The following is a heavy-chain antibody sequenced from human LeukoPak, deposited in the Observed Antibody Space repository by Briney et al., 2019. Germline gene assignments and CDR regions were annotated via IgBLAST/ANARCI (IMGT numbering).Heavy chain of an antibody. D-gene: IGHD3-22*01. CDR3: ARDYYDSSGYHQNWFDP. Sequence: ASVKVSCKASGYTFTGYYMHWVRQAPGQGLEWMGWINPNSGGTNYAQKLQGRVTMTRDTSISTAYMELSRLRSDDTAVYYCARDYYDSSGYHQNWFDPWGQGTLVTVSS. J-gene: IGHJ5*02. CDR1: GYTFTGYY. CDR2: INPNSGGT. V-gene: IGHV1-2*02.